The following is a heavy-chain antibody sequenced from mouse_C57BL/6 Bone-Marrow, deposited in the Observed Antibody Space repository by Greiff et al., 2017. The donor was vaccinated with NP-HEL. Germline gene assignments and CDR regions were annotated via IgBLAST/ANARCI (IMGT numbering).Heavy chain of an antibody. CDR3: ARRDYDYDLCFDD. Sequence: EVQLVESGAGLVKPGASVKLSCAASGFTFSDYYMYWVRQTPEKRLEWVAYINTGGGSTYYLDTVKGRSTISTDTANNTLYLQMSRLKSEDTAVYYCARRDYDYDLCFDDWGQGTTLTVSS. V-gene: IGHV5-12*01. D-gene: IGHD2-4*01. J-gene: IGHJ2*01. CDR2: INTGGGST. CDR1: GFTFSDYY.